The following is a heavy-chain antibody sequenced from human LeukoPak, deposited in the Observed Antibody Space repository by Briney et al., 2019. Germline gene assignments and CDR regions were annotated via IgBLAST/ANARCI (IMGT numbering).Heavy chain of an antibody. D-gene: IGHD5-24*01. J-gene: IGHJ4*02. V-gene: IGHV4-59*01. CDR1: GGSISSYY. CDR3: ARDKGWLPRYFDY. Sequence: PSETLSLTCTVSGGSISSYYWSWIRQPPGKGLEWIGYINYSGSTNYNPSLKSRVTISVDTSKNQFSLKLSSVTAADTAVYYCARDKGWLPRYFDYWGQGTLVTVSS. CDR2: INYSGST.